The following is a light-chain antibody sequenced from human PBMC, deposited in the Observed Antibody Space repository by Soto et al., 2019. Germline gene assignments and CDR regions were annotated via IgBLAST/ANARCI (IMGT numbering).Light chain of an antibody. Sequence: EVVVTQSPSTLSVSPGERATLSCRASPTVSSNLAWYQQKPGQTPRLLIYDASTRDNGVPARFSGRGSGTEFTITISSLQSEDFAHYYCQQYNGSPPWTFGQGTRVEIK. CDR3: QQYNGSPPWT. V-gene: IGKV3-15*01. CDR2: DAS. CDR1: PTVSSN. J-gene: IGKJ1*01.